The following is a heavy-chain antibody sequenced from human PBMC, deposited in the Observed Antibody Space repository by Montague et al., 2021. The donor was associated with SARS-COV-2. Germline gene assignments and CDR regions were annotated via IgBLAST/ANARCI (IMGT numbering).Heavy chain of an antibody. Sequence: SETLSLTCIVSGGSISNFYWTWIRSPPGKGLDWIGSISYTGSTNYNPSLKSRVAISVDTSKNQFSLKLTSVTAADTAFYYCARINPTGVDFWGQGTLVTVSS. CDR2: ISYTGST. J-gene: IGHJ4*02. V-gene: IGHV4-59*12. CDR3: ARINPTGVDF. CDR1: GGSISNFY. D-gene: IGHD1-14*01.